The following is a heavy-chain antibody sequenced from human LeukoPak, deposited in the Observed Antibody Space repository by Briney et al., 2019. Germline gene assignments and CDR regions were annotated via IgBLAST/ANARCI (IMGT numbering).Heavy chain of an antibody. D-gene: IGHD3-10*01. CDR1: GFTFSSYA. V-gene: IGHV3-23*01. J-gene: IGHJ4*02. CDR3: AKDVAGVRGVRGGFDY. Sequence: GGSLRLSCAASGFTFSSYAMSWVRQAPGKGLEWVSAIGGSGVSTYYTDSVKGRFTISRDNSKNTLYLQMNSLGAEDTAIYYCAKDVAGVRGVRGGFDYWGQGTLVTVSS. CDR2: IGGSGVST.